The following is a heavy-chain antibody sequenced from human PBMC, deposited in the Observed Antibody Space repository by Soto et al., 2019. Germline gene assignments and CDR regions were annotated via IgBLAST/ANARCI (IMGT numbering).Heavy chain of an antibody. J-gene: IGHJ4*02. Sequence: GASVKVSCKASGYTFTGYYMHWVRQAPGQGLEWMGWINPNSGGTNYAQKFQGWVTMTRDTSISTAYMELSRLRSDDTAVYYCARVGRYCSGGSCFDYWGQGTLVTV. CDR2: INPNSGGT. CDR3: ARVGRYCSGGSCFDY. D-gene: IGHD2-15*01. V-gene: IGHV1-2*04. CDR1: GYTFTGYY.